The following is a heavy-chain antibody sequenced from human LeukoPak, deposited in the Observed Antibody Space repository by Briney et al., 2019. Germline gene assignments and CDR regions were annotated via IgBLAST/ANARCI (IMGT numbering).Heavy chain of an antibody. V-gene: IGHV4-31*06. D-gene: IGHD3-22*01. Sequence: SETLSLTCTVSGGSISSSSYYWGWIRQHPGKGLEWIGYIYYSGSTYYNPSLKSRVTISVDTSKNQFSLKLSSVTAADTAVYYCPFDYYDSSGYYSLWGQGTLVTVSS. J-gene: IGHJ4*02. CDR3: PFDYYDSSGYYSL. CDR2: IYYSGST. CDR1: GGSISSSSYY.